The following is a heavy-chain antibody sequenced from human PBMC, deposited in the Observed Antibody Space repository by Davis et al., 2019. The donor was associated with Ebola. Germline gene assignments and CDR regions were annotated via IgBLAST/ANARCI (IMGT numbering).Heavy chain of an antibody. CDR1: GGSISSGGYS. J-gene: IGHJ1*01. D-gene: IGHD1-26*01. CDR3: ASPKKWERRHFQH. V-gene: IGHV4-30-2*01. Sequence: MPSETLSLTCAVSGGSISSGGYSWSWIRQPPGKGLEWIGYIYHSGSTYYNPSLKSRVTISVDTSKNQFSLKLSSVTAADTAVYYCASPKKWERRHFQHWGQGTLVTVSS. CDR2: IYHSGST.